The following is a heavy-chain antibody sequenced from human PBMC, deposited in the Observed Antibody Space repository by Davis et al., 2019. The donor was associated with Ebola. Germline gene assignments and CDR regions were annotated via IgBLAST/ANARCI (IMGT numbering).Heavy chain of an antibody. CDR1: GFTFSSYS. CDR3: AREGYSAFDI. D-gene: IGHD2-15*01. CDR2: ISSSSSYI. Sequence: GESLKIFCAASGFTFSSYSMNWVRQAPGKGLEWVSSISSSSSYIYYADSVKGRFTISRDNSKNTLSLQMNSLRTDDTAVYYCAREGYSAFDIWGQGTMVTVSS. V-gene: IGHV3-21*01. J-gene: IGHJ3*02.